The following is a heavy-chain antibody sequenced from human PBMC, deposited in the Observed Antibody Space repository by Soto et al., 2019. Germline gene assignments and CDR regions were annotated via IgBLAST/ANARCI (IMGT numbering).Heavy chain of an antibody. J-gene: IGHJ4*02. CDR2: ISYDGSNK. V-gene: IGHV3-30-3*01. CDR3: AILTPPYYYDSSGSDY. Sequence: GGSLRLSCAASVFPFSSYAMHWVRQAPGKGLEWVAVISYDGSNKYYADSVKGRFTISRDNSKNTLYLQMNSLRAEDTAVYYCAILTPPYYYDSSGSDYWGQGTLVTVPQ. CDR1: VFPFSSYA. D-gene: IGHD3-22*01.